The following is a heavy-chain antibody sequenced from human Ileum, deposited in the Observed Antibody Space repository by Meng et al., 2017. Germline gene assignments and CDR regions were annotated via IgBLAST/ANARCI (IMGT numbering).Heavy chain of an antibody. D-gene: IGHD6-13*01. V-gene: IGHV4-34*01. J-gene: IGHJ4*02. CDR2: INRGGNT. CDR3: ARAWSSSWSFLDF. Sequence: QVQLLQWGAGLLKPSETLSLTGAVSGGSFSGYYWTWIRQSPGKGLEWIGEINRGGNTNYNPSLKSRITMSVDTSKNQFFLNLTSVTPADTAVYYCARAWSSSWSFLDFWGQGGLVTVSS. CDR1: GGSFSGYY.